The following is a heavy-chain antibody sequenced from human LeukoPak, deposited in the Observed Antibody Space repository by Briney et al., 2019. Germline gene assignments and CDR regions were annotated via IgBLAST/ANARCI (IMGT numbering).Heavy chain of an antibody. J-gene: IGHJ4*02. CDR3: ASSVGTGDSSGWYARYY. D-gene: IGHD6-19*01. Sequence: ASVRLSCKASGYTVSGYYMHWVRQAPGQGLEWMGWINPNSGGTNYAQKFQGRVTMTRDTSISTAYMELSRLRSDDTAVYYCASSVGTGDSSGWYARYYWGQGTLVTVSS. CDR2: INPNSGGT. V-gene: IGHV1-2*02. CDR1: GYTVSGYY.